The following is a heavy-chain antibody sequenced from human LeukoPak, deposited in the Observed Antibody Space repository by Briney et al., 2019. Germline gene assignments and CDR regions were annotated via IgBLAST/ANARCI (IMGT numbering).Heavy chain of an antibody. CDR1: GFTFSSYG. CDR2: IRYDGSNK. V-gene: IGHV3-30*02. CDR3: ANTKATGDQAFDI. Sequence: GGSLRLSCAASGFTFSSYGMHWVRQAPGKGLEWVAFIRYDGSNKYYADSVKGRFTISRDNSKNTLYLQMNSLRAEDMAVYYCANTKATGDQAFDIWGQGTMVTVSS. D-gene: IGHD7-27*01. J-gene: IGHJ3*02.